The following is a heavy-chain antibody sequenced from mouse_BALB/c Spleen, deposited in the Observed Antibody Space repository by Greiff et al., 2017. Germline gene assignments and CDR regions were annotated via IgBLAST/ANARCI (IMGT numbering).Heavy chain of an antibody. Sequence: VQLQQSGAELARPGASVKLSCKASGYTFTSYWMQWVKQRPGQGLEWIGAIYPGDGDTRYTQKFKGKATLTADKSSSTAYMQLSSLASEDSAVYYCARGWLLYYYAMDYWGQGTSVTVSS. CDR3: ARGWLLYYYAMDY. J-gene: IGHJ4*01. CDR2: IYPGDGDT. D-gene: IGHD2-3*01. V-gene: IGHV1-87*01. CDR1: GYTFTSYW.